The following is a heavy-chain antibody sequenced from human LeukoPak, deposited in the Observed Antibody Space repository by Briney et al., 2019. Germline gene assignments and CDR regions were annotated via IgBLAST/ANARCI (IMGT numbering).Heavy chain of an antibody. D-gene: IGHD3-10*01. CDR3: AKDDAWLRFGE. CDR2: ISPSGDIT. J-gene: IGHJ4*02. CDR1: GFTFSNHG. V-gene: IGHV3-23*01. Sequence: GSLRLSCAASGFTFSNHGMNWVRQAPGKGLEWVSGISPSGDITYYADSVKGRFTISRDSSKNTLYLEVISLTAEDTAVYYCAKDDAWLRFGEWSQGTLVTVSS.